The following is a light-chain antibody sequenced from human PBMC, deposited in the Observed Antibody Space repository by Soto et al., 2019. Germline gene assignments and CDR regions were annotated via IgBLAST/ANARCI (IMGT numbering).Light chain of an antibody. CDR3: PQYGSSLYT. V-gene: IGKV3-20*01. CDR1: QSVSSNF. Sequence: EIVLTQSPGTLSLSPGEIATLSCRASQSVSSNFLAWHQQKPGQAPRLLIYGASNRATGIPDRFSGSGSGTDFTLTISRLEPEDFAVYYCPQYGSSLYTLGQGTKLEIK. J-gene: IGKJ2*01. CDR2: GAS.